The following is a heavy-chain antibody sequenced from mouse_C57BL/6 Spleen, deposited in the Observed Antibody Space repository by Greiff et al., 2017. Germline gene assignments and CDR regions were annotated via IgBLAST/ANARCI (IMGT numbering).Heavy chain of an antibody. V-gene: IGHV1-82*01. J-gene: IGHJ3*01. Sequence: QVQLQQSGPELVKPGASVKISCKASGYAFSSSWMNWVKQRPGKGLEWIGRIYPGAGDTNYNGKFKGKATLTADKSSSTAYMQLSSLTSEDSAVYFCAKDPTRWFAYWGQGTLVTVSA. CDR3: AKDPTRWFAY. CDR2: IYPGAGDT. CDR1: GYAFSSSW. D-gene: IGHD1-1*01.